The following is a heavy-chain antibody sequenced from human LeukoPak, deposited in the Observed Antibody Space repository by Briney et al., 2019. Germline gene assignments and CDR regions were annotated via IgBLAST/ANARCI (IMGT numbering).Heavy chain of an antibody. CDR3: AREPRGRITGTTGPYYYYMDV. D-gene: IGHD1-7*01. V-gene: IGHV1-69*13. CDR1: GGTLSSYA. CDR2: IIPIFGTA. J-gene: IGHJ6*03. Sequence: SVKVSCKASGGTLSSYAISWVRQAPGQGLEWMGGIIPIFGTANYAQKFQGRVTITADESTSTAYMELSSLRSEDTAVYYCAREPRGRITGTTGPYYYYMDVWGKGTTVTVSS.